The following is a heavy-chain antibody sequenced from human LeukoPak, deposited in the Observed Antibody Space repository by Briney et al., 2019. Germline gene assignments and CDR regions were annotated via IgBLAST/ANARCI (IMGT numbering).Heavy chain of an antibody. CDR3: ARGYGSGSS. Sequence: PSETLSLTCAVFGGSLSGYHWTWIRQPPGKGLEWIGEVYHTGSTNYNPSLKGRVTISVDTSKNQFSLKLNSVTAADTAVYYCARGYGSGSSWGQGTLVTVSA. CDR1: GGSLSGYH. D-gene: IGHD3-10*01. J-gene: IGHJ5*02. CDR2: VYHTGST. V-gene: IGHV4-34*01.